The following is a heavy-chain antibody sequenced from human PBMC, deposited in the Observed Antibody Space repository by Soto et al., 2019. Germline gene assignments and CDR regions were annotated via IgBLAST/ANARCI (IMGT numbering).Heavy chain of an antibody. CDR3: AHRLGLYGDRKHSHY. Sequence: QITLKESGPPLVKPTQTLTLTCTFSGFSLSTSGVGVGWIRQPPGKALEWLALIYWDDDKRYSPSLKSRLTTTKATSKNQVLLTMTNNDPVDTATYYCAHRLGLYGDRKHSHYWGQGTLVTVSS. D-gene: IGHD4-17*01. CDR2: IYWDDDK. V-gene: IGHV2-5*02. J-gene: IGHJ4*02. CDR1: GFSLSTSGVG.